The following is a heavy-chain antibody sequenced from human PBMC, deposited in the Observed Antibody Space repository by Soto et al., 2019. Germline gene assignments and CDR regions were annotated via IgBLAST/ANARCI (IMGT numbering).Heavy chain of an antibody. CDR2: IYYRGST. J-gene: IGHJ4*02. V-gene: IGHV4-61*08. D-gene: IGHD3-10*01. CDR1: GGSVSSGGYY. CDR3: ARAGSDRYLDF. Sequence: QVQLQESGPGLVKPSETLSLTCSVSGGSVSSGGYYWSWIRQPPRKGLEWIGCIYYRGSTDYNPSHYSRGTISLDKSKTQFYLKLNTVTSADTAVYFCARAGSDRYLDFWGQGTLVTVAS.